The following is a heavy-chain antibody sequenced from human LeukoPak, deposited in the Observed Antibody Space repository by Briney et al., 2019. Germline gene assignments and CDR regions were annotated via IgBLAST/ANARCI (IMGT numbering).Heavy chain of an antibody. V-gene: IGHV2-5*01. CDR3: AHENQLRYFDWLSPPPPYYFDY. CDR2: IYWNDDK. D-gene: IGHD3-9*01. J-gene: IGHJ4*02. Sequence: SGPTLVKPTQTLTLTCTFSGFSLSTSGVGVGWIRQPPGKALEWLALIYWNDDKRYSPSLKSRLTITKDTSKNQVVLTMTNMDPVDTATYYCAHENQLRYFDWLSPPPPYYFDYWGQGTLVTVSS. CDR1: GFSLSTSGVG.